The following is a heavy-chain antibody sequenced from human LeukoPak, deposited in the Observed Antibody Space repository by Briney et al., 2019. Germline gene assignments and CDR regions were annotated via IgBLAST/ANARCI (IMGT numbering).Heavy chain of an antibody. Sequence: SETLSLTCTVSGGSISSGSYYWGWIRQPPGKGLEWIGSIYYSGSTYYNPSLKSRVTISVDTSKNQFSLKLSSVTAADTAVYYCARDYSHEYDYVWGSYRSYYFDYWGQGTLVTVSS. CDR3: ARDYSHEYDYVWGSYRSYYFDY. J-gene: IGHJ4*02. CDR1: GGSISSGSYY. D-gene: IGHD3-16*02. V-gene: IGHV4-39*07. CDR2: IYYSGST.